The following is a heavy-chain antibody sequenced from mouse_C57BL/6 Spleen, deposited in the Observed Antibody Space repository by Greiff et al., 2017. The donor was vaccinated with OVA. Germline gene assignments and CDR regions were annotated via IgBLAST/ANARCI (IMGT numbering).Heavy chain of an antibody. CDR1: GYTFTDYN. V-gene: IGHV1-22*01. D-gene: IGHD1-1*01. CDR2: INPNNGGT. CDR3: VLLLRGFAY. J-gene: IGHJ3*01. Sequence: EVMLVESGPELVKPGASVKMSCKASGYTFTDYNMHWVKQSHGKSLEWIGYINPNNGGTSYNQKFKGKATLTVNKSSSTAYMELRSLTSEDSAVYYCVLLLRGFAYWGQGTLVTVSA.